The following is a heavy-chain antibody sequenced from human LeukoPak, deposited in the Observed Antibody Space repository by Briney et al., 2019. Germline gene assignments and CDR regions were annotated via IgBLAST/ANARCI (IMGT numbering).Heavy chain of an antibody. CDR2: ITKSGDNT. J-gene: IGHJ4*02. CDR3: ARRESGSPIDY. Sequence: TGGSLRLSCVASGFTFSNYALTWVRQAPGKGLEWVSSITKSGDNTFYADSVEGRFTISRDNSKNTLYLQMNSLRSEDTAVYYCARRESGSPIDYWGQGTLVTVSS. D-gene: IGHD2-15*01. V-gene: IGHV3-23*01. CDR1: GFTFSNYA.